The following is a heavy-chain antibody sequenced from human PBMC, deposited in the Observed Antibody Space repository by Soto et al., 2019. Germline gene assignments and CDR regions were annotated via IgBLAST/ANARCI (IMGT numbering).Heavy chain of an antibody. V-gene: IGHV1-69*04. CDR3: ARDTGYSNYLYYMDF. J-gene: IGHJ6*03. Sequence: GASVKVSCKASGGTFSSYTISWVRQAPGQGLEWMGRIIPILGIANYAQKFQGRVTITADKSTSTAYMELSSLRSEDTAVYYCARDTGYSNYLYYMDFWGKGTTVTVSS. D-gene: IGHD4-4*01. CDR2: IIPILGIA. CDR1: GGTFSSYT.